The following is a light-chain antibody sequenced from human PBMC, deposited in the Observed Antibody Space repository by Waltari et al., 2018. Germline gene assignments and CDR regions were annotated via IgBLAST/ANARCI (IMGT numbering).Light chain of an antibody. J-gene: IGLJ3*02. Sequence: QTVVTQEQSLSVSPGGTVTLPCGLSTGSVSTTYYPSWYQQAPGQAPRTLIFDTNTRSSGVPDRFSGSILDNKAALTITGAQADDESDYYCVLSMGSGIWVFGGGTKLTVL. V-gene: IGLV8-61*01. CDR3: VLSMGSGIWV. CDR2: DTN. CDR1: TGSVSTTYY.